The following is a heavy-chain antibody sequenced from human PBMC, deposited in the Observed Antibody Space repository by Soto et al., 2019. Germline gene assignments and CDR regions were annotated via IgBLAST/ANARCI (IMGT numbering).Heavy chain of an antibody. CDR3: ARSYSSSPLEWFDP. V-gene: IGHV1-69*13. CDR2: IIPIFGTA. J-gene: IGHJ5*02. D-gene: IGHD6-6*01. Sequence: ASVKVSSKASGGTFSSYAISWVRQAPGQGLEWMGGIIPIFGTANYAQKFQGRVTITADESTSTAYMELSSLRSEDTAVYYCARSYSSSPLEWFDPWGQGTLVTVSS. CDR1: GGTFSSYA.